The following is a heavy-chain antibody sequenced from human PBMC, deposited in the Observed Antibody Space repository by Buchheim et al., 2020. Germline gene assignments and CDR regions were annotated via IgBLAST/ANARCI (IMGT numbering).Heavy chain of an antibody. CDR2: IWYDGSNK. D-gene: IGHD3-3*01. CDR3: ARDASITIFGVVIHYYYYGMDV. J-gene: IGHJ6*02. CDR1: GFTFSSYG. V-gene: IGHV3-33*01. Sequence: QVQLVESGGGVVQPGRSLRLSCAASGFTFSSYGMHWVRQAPGKGLEWVAVIWYDGSNKYYADSVKGRFTISRDNSKNTLYLQMNSLRAEDTAVYYCARDASITIFGVVIHYYYYGMDVWGQGTT.